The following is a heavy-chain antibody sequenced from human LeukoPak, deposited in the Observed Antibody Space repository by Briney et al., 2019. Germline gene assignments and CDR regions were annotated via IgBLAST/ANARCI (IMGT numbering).Heavy chain of an antibody. J-gene: IGHJ4*02. CDR1: GYTFTSSH. CDR2: INPSGGST. V-gene: IGHV1-46*01. D-gene: IGHD6-19*01. CDR3: ARDWDSYSSVWYGVDY. Sequence: ASVKVSCKASGYTFTSSHMHWVRQAPGQGLEWMGRINPSGGSTSYAQKFQVRVTMTRDTSTSTVFMELSSLTSYDTAVYYCARDWDSYSSVWYGVDYWGQGTLVTVSS.